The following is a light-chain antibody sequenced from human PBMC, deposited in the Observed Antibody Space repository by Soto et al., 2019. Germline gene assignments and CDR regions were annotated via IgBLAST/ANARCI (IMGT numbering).Light chain of an antibody. CDR1: QSISSY. CDR3: QQSYSTPRP. Sequence: IQITQSPSSLSASVGDRVTITCRASQSISSYLNWYQQKPGKAPKLLIYAASSLQSGVPSRFSGSGSGTDFTLTISSLQPEDFATYYCQQSYSTPRPFGQGTKVDIK. J-gene: IGKJ1*01. CDR2: AAS. V-gene: IGKV1-39*01.